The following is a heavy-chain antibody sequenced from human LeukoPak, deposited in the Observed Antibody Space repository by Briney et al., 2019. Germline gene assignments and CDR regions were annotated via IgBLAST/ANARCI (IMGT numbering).Heavy chain of an antibody. CDR3: PRGRSLLGIAARSNWFDP. V-gene: IGHV4-34*01. D-gene: IGHD6-6*01. Sequence: SETVSLTCAVDAGSVSGDYWGWIRQPPGKGLEWIGEINHSGTTNYNPSLKTRVTISVDTSKNQFSLKLKSVNAADTAVYYCPRGRSLLGIAARSNWFDPWGQGTLVTVSS. CDR1: AGSVSGDY. CDR2: INHSGTT. J-gene: IGHJ5*02.